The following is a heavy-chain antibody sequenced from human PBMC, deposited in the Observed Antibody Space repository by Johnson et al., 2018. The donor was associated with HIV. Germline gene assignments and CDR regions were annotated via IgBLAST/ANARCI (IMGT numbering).Heavy chain of an antibody. Sequence: VQLVESGGGVVRPGESLRLSCAASGFTFDEHGMSWVRQAPGKGLEWVSGIAWNGATTGYADSVKGRFTISRDNAKNSLYLQMNSLRAEDTALYYCAASPEDLRAFDIWGQGTMVTVSS. CDR2: IAWNGATT. D-gene: IGHD2-15*01. CDR1: GFTFDEHG. V-gene: IGHV3-20*04. CDR3: AASPEDLRAFDI. J-gene: IGHJ3*02.